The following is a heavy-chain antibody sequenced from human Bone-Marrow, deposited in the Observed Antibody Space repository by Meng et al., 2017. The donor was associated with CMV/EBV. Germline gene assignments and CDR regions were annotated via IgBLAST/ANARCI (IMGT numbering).Heavy chain of an antibody. CDR1: GFTFSDYY. Sequence: GESLKIPCEAPGFTFSDYYMSWIRQAPGKGLEWVSYISSSGSTIYYADSVKGRFTISRDNAKNSLYLQMNSLRAEDTAVYYCARGNWNYGHYYYYGMDVWGQGTTVTVSS. CDR2: ISSSGSTI. D-gene: IGHD1-7*01. V-gene: IGHV3-11*01. J-gene: IGHJ6*02. CDR3: ARGNWNYGHYYYYGMDV.